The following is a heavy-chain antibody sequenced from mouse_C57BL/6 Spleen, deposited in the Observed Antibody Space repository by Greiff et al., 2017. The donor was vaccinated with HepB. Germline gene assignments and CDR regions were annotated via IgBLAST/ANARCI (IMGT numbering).Heavy chain of an antibody. Sequence: VQLQQSGPELVKPGASVKISCKASGYSFTGYYMNWVKQSPEKSLEWIGEINPSTGGTTYNQKFKAKATLTVDKSSSTAYMQLKSLTSEDSAVYYCATPRGYWGQGTTLTVSS. CDR2: INPSTGGT. V-gene: IGHV1-42*01. J-gene: IGHJ2*01. CDR3: ATPRGY. CDR1: GYSFTGYY.